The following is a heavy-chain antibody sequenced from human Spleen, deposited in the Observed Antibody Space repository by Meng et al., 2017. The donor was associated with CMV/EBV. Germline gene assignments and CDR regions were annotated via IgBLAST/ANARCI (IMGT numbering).Heavy chain of an antibody. D-gene: IGHD5-18*01. J-gene: IGHJ4*02. Sequence: ASVISCKASGYTFTDYYIHWVRQAPGQGLEYMGWINSKSGDTNFERKFQGRVTMTRDTSITTAYMDLSRLRSDDTAVYYCTRAPSTWIQLWLDYWGQGTLVTVLL. CDR1: GYTFTDYY. V-gene: IGHV1-2*02. CDR2: INSKSGDT. CDR3: TRAPSTWIQLWLDY.